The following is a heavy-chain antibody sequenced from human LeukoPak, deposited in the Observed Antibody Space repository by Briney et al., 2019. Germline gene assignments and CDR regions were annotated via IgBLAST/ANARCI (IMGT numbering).Heavy chain of an antibody. D-gene: IGHD3-22*01. CDR2: IWYDGSNK. Sequence: GGSLRLSCAAPGFTFSSYGMHWVRQAPGKGPEWVAVIWYDGSNKYYADSVKGRFTISRDNSKNTLYLQMNSLRAEDTAVYYCAKDYYDSSGSNWGQGTLVTVSS. J-gene: IGHJ4*02. V-gene: IGHV3-33*06. CDR1: GFTFSSYG. CDR3: AKDYYDSSGSN.